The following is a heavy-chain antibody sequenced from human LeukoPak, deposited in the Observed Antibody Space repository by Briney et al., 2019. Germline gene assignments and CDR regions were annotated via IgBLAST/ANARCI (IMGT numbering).Heavy chain of an antibody. D-gene: IGHD3-22*01. CDR1: GGSISSYY. V-gene: IGHV4-4*07. J-gene: IGHJ3*02. CDR3: AREVRITMTCVAFDI. Sequence: PSETLSLTCTVSGGSISSYYWSWIRQPAGKGLEWIGRIYTSGSTNYNPSLKSRVTMSVDTSKNQFSLKLSSVTAADTAVYYCAREVRITMTCVAFDIWGQGTMVTVSS. CDR2: IYTSGST.